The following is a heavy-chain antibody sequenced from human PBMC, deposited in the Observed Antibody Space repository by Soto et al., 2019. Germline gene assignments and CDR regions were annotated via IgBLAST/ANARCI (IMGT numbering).Heavy chain of an antibody. D-gene: IGHD3-22*01. V-gene: IGHV3-30*18. CDR2: ISYDGSNK. Sequence: QVQLVESGGGVVQPGRSLRLSCAASGFTFSSYGMHWVRQAPGKGLEWVAVISYDGSNKYYADSVKGRFTTSRDNSKNTLYLQMNSLRAEDTAVYYCAKVGIVVVNSLDYWGQGTLVTVSS. J-gene: IGHJ4*02. CDR3: AKVGIVVVNSLDY. CDR1: GFTFSSYG.